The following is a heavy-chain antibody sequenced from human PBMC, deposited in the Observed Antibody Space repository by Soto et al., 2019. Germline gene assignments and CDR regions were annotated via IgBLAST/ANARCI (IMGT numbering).Heavy chain of an antibody. V-gene: IGHV3-23*01. CDR1: GFAFSSYA. CDR3: AKHCGSSSCYRFDP. D-gene: IGHD2-2*01. CDR2: IPSGGGNT. J-gene: IGHJ5*02. Sequence: GSLRLSCAASGFAFSSYATSLIRPAPGKGLEWVSSIPSGGGNTYYADSVKGRFPISRDNSKNTLYLQMSSLRAEDTAVYYCAKHCGSSSCYRFDPWGQGTLVTVSS.